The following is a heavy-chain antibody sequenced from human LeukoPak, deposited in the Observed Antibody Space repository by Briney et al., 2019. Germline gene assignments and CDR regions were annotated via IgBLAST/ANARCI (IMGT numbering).Heavy chain of an antibody. J-gene: IGHJ4*02. CDR1: GGSISSYY. CDR2: IYYSGST. Sequence: SETLSLTCTVSGGSISSYYWSWIRQPPGKGLEWIGYIYYSGSTNYNPSLKSRVTISVDTSKNQFSLKLSSVTAADTAVYYCARGLDDILTGYYPDYWGQGTLVTVS. D-gene: IGHD3-9*01. CDR3: ARGLDDILTGYYPDY. V-gene: IGHV4-59*01.